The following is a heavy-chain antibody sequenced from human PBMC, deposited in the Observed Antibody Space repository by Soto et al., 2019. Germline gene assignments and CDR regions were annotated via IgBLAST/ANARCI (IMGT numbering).Heavy chain of an antibody. CDR3: TKDVTGDIGADF. Sequence: GGSLRLSCAASGFAFSNCAMSWVRQAPGKGLEWVSTIKTSGDTTFYADPVKGRFTTSRDDSKNTLYLQMNSLRAEDTATYYCTKDVTGDIGADFWGQGTPVTVSS. J-gene: IGHJ4*02. V-gene: IGHV3-23*05. CDR1: GFAFSNCA. CDR2: IKTSGDTT. D-gene: IGHD2-21*02.